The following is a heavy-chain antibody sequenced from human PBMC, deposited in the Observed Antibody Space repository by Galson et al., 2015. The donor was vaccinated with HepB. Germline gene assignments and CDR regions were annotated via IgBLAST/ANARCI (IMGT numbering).Heavy chain of an antibody. J-gene: IGHJ4*02. CDR2: MNTDSGNT. V-gene: IGHV1-8*01. D-gene: IGHD6-19*01. CDR3: ARRSGSGWYFDY. Sequence: SVKVSCKASGYSFTSYDINWVRQAPGQGLEWMTWMNTDSGNTGSAQKFQGRVTVTRSTSISTAYVEVSSLTSEDTAVYYCARRSGSGWYFDYWGQGTLVSVSS. CDR1: GYSFTSYD.